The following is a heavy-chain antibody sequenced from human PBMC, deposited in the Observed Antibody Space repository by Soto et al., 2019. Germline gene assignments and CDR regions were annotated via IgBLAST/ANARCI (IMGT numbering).Heavy chain of an antibody. CDR1: GGTFSSYA. J-gene: IGHJ6*02. D-gene: IGHD2-15*01. Sequence: QVQLVQSGAEVKKPGSSVKVSCKASGGTFSSYAISWVRQAPGQGLEWMGGIIPIFGTANYAQKFQGRVTITADESTSTAYMELSSLRSEDTAVYYCALGYCSGGSCFEIYGMDVLGQGTTVTVSS. CDR2: IIPIFGTA. CDR3: ALGYCSGGSCFEIYGMDV. V-gene: IGHV1-69*01.